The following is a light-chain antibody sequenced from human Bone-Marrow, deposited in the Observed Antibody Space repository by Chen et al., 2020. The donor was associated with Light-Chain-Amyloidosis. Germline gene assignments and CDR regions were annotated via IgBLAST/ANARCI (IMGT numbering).Light chain of an antibody. J-gene: IGLJ1*01. CDR2: EGI. CDR3: YTYAGSATFV. V-gene: IGLV2-23*01. CDR1: SSNVGDYSL. Sequence: QSALTHPASVSGSPGQSITIPCTGTSSNVGDYSLVSWYQKHPGKAPKLILYEGIQRPSGVSSRFSGSMSGNTASLTISGLQTEDEADYFCYTYAGSATFVFGSATTVTVL.